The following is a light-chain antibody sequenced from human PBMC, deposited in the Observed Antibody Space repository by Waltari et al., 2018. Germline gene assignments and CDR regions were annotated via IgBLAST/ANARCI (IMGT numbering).Light chain of an antibody. J-gene: IGKJ4*01. CDR1: QIVSGH. CDR2: GAS. V-gene: IGKV3-15*01. CDR3: QQYDVWPLT. Sequence: EIVMTQYPGTLSVSPGERPTLSCRAGQIVSGHLAWYQHKPGQAPRLLLYGASTRATGIPVRFSGSGSGTEFTLTISSLQSEDFAVYFCQQYDVWPLTFGGGTKVEIK.